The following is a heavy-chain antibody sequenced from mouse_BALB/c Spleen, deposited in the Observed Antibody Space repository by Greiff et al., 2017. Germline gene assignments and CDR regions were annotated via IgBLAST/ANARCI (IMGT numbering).Heavy chain of an antibody. CDR3: ASGSYGNYVMDY. Sequence: QVHVKQSGPKLVRPGASVKISCKASGYSFTSYWMHWVKQRPGQGLEWIGMIDPSDSETRLNQKFKDKATLTVDKSSSTAYMQLSSPTSEDSAVYYCASGSYGNYVMDYWGQGTSVTVSS. J-gene: IGHJ4*01. D-gene: IGHD2-1*01. CDR2: IDPSDSET. CDR1: GYSFTSYW. V-gene: IGHV1S127*01.